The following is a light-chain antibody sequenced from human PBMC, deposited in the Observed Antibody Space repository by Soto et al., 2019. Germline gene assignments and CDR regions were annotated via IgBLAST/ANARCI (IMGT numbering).Light chain of an antibody. CDR3: QQYNGYYRT. V-gene: IGKV1-5*01. CDR1: QSISNW. J-gene: IGKJ1*01. Sequence: DIQMTQSPSTLPSSVGARGSIRCQASQSISNWLAWYQQKTGTPPKVLIYHASNLQSGVPSRFSGSGSGTEFTLTISSLQTDDFSTYYCQQYNGYYRTFGQGTKVDIK. CDR2: HAS.